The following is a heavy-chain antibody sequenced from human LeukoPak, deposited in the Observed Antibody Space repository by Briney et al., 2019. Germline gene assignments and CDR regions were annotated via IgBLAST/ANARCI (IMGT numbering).Heavy chain of an antibody. Sequence: ASVKVSCKASGYTLSNSYMHWVRQAPGQGLEWMGVVNPSDNSRTYAQKFQGRATMTRDRSTSTVYMELSSLRSDDTAVYYCARGDIDHWGQGTLVTVSS. CDR3: ARGDIDH. J-gene: IGHJ4*02. CDR2: VNPSDNSR. V-gene: IGHV1-46*01. CDR1: GYTLSNSY.